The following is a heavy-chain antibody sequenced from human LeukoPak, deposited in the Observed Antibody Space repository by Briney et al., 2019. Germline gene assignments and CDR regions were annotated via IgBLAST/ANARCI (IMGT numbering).Heavy chain of an antibody. CDR3: VRVQSGSYARYGMDV. CDR1: GYILTSYD. CDR2: MNPNNGHT. D-gene: IGHD1-26*01. J-gene: IGHJ6*02. V-gene: IGHV1-8*01. Sequence: ASVKVSCKASGYILTSYDINWVRQATGQGLAWMGWMNPNNGHTGYAQEFQGRVTMTRDTSISTAYMDLSSLRSDDTAVYYCVRVQSGSYARYGMDVWGQGTTVTVSS.